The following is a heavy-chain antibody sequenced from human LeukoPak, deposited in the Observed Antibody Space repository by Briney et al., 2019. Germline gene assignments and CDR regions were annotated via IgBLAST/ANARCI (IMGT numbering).Heavy chain of an antibody. Sequence: SETLSLTCTVSGGSITSSLYYWAWIRQTPGEGLEWIGTIQYSGSTYYNPSLRSRVTISADTSKNQFSLRLNSVTAADTAVYYCARHGPRFRSFDSLLYFDTWGQGTPGTVSS. CDR3: ARHGPRFRSFDSLLYFDT. CDR1: GGSITSSLYY. D-gene: IGHD3-9*01. CDR2: IQYSGST. J-gene: IGHJ4*02. V-gene: IGHV4-39*01.